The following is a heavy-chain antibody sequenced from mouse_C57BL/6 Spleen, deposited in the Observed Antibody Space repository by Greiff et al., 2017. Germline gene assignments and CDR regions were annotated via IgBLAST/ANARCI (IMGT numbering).Heavy chain of an antibody. V-gene: IGHV14-4*01. CDR1: GFNIKDDY. D-gene: IGHD3-3*01. CDR3: TRGDAAY. J-gene: IGHJ3*01. CDR2: IDPENGDT. Sequence: EVQLQQSGAELVRPGASVKLSCTASGFNIKDDYMHWVKQRPEQGLEWIGWIDPENGDTEYASKFQGKATITADTSSNPAYLQLSSLKSEDTAVYYCTRGDAAYWGQGTLVTVSA.